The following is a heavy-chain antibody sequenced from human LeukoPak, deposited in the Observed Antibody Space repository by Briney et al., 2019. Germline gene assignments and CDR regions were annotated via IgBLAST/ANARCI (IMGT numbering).Heavy chain of an antibody. J-gene: IGHJ4*02. CDR2: IYYSGST. CDR1: GGSISSYY. V-gene: IGHV4-59*01. D-gene: IGHD6-19*01. Sequence: PSETLSLTCTVSGGSISSYYWSWIRQPPGKGLEWIGYIYYSGSTNYNPSLKSRVTISVDTSKNQSSLKLSSVTAADTAVYYCARGGAVAGTFPFDYWGQGTLVTVSS. CDR3: ARGGAVAGTFPFDY.